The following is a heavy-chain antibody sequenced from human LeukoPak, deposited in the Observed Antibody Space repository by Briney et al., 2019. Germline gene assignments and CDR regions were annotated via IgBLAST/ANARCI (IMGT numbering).Heavy chain of an antibody. CDR3: ARGGRFGELY. V-gene: IGHV3-74*03. CDR1: GFTFSSYG. J-gene: IGHJ4*02. D-gene: IGHD3-16*01. Sequence: GGSLRLSCAASGFTFSSYGMHWVRQAPGKGLVWVSRINTDGSITTYADSVKGRFTISRDNAKNTLYLQMNSLRPDDTAVYYCARGGRFGELYWGQGTLVTVSS. CDR2: INTDGSIT.